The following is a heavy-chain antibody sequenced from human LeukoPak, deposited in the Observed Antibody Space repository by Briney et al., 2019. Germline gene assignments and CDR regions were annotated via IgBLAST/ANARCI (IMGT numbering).Heavy chain of an antibody. V-gene: IGHV4-59*08. CDR2: IYYSGST. CDR3: ARLPSPDYYDGSAPDY. Sequence: PSETLSLTCTVSGGSISSYSWSWIRQPPGKGLEWIGYIYYSGSTNYNPSLKSRVTISVDTSKSQFSLKLSSVTAADTAVYFCARLPSPDYYDGSAPDYWGQGTLVTVSS. D-gene: IGHD3-22*01. J-gene: IGHJ4*02. CDR1: GGSISSYS.